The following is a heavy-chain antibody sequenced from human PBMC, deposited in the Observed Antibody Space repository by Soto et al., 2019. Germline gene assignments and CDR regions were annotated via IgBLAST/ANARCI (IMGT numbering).Heavy chain of an antibody. Sequence: EVHLVESGGGLVQPGGSLRLSCVASGFTFSDHYMDWVRQAPGKGLEWVGRSRKKDRGYSTYYAASVRGRFTISRDESQNSLYLQMDSLKIEDTALYYCASPPTETTTGDYWGQGILVTVSS. CDR3: ASPPTETTTGDY. D-gene: IGHD1-7*01. V-gene: IGHV3-72*01. CDR2: SRKKDRGYST. CDR1: GFTFSDHY. J-gene: IGHJ4*02.